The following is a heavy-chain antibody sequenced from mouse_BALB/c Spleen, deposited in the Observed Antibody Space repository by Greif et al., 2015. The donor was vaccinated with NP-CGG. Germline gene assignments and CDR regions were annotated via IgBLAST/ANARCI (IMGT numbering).Heavy chain of an antibody. J-gene: IGHJ2*01. D-gene: IGHD1-1*01. CDR2: INSNGGST. CDR3: ARDRTVRFDY. V-gene: IGHV5-6-3*01. Sequence: EVKLMESGGGLVQPGGSLKLSCAASGFTFSSYGMSWVRQTPDKRLELVATINSNGGSTYYPDSVKGRFTISRDNAKNTLYLQMSSLKSEDTAMYYCARDRTVRFDYWGQGTTLTVSS. CDR1: GFTFSSYG.